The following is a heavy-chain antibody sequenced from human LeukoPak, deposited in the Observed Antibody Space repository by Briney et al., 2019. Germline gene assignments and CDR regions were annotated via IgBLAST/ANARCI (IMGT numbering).Heavy chain of an antibody. CDR1: GFTFSNSW. CDR3: ARSRFYFDY. V-gene: IGHV3-7*01. J-gene: IGHJ4*02. CDR2: IKPDGSAQ. Sequence: PGGSLRLSCAASGFTFSNSWMSWVRQAPGKGLEWVATIKPDGSAQYYVDSVKGRFTISRDNAKNSLFLQLNSLRAEDTAVYYCARSRFYFDYWGQGTLVTVSS.